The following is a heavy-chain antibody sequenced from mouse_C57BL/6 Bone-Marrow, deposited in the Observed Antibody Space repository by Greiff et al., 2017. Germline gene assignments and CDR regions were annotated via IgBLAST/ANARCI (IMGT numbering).Heavy chain of an antibody. CDR2: ISSRRSFT. CDR3: ERQNYGSRPFAY. CDR1: GFTFSSYG. D-gene: IGHD1-1*01. J-gene: IGHJ3*01. V-gene: IGHV5-6*01. Sequence: EVQLVESGGDLVKPGGSLKLSCAASGFTFSSYGMSWFRQTPDKRLEWVATISSRRSFTYSPDSVQGRFPFSRDNAKNTLYLQMSSLKSEETAMYYCERQNYGSRPFAYWGQGTLVTVSA.